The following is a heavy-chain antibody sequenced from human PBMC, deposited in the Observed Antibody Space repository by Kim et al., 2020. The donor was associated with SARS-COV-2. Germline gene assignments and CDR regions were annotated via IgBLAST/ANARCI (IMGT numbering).Heavy chain of an antibody. CDR2: IYYSGST. CDR3: SREGARGFDAFVI. D-gene: IGHD3-16*01. J-gene: IGHJ3*02. V-gene: IGHV4-59*01. CDR1: GGSISSYY. Sequence: SETLSLTCTVSGGSISSYYWSWIRQPPGKGLEWIGYIYYSGSTNYNPSLKSRVTISVDTSKNQFSLKLSSVTAADTVVYYCSREGARGFDAFVIWGQGT.